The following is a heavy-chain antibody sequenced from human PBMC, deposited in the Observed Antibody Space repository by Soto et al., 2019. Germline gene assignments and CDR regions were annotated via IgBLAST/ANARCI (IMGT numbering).Heavy chain of an antibody. Sequence: QVQLVESGGGVFQPGRSLRLSCAASGFTFSSYGMHWVRQAPGKGLEWVAVISYDGSNKYYADSVKGRFTISRDNSKNTLYLQMNSLRAEDTAVYYCAKDRARYCGGGSCYSIFDYWGQGTLVTVSS. V-gene: IGHV3-30*18. J-gene: IGHJ4*02. CDR2: ISYDGSNK. CDR3: AKDRARYCGGGSCYSIFDY. D-gene: IGHD2-15*01. CDR1: GFTFSSYG.